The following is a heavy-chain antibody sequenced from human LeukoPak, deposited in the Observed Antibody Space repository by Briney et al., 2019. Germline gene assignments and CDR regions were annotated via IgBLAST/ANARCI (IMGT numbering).Heavy chain of an antibody. Sequence: GGSLRLSCAASGFTVSSNYMNWVRQAPGKGLEWVSIIYSGGSTYYADSVKGRFTISRDNSKNTLYLQMNSPRAEDTAVYYCARDLGSGWNFDYWGQGTLVTVSS. CDR3: ARDLGSGWNFDY. CDR1: GFTVSSNY. V-gene: IGHV3-53*01. J-gene: IGHJ4*02. D-gene: IGHD6-19*01. CDR2: IYSGGST.